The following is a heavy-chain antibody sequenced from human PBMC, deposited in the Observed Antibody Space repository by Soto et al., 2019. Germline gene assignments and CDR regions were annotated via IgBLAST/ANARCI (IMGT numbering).Heavy chain of an antibody. J-gene: IGHJ4*02. V-gene: IGHV4-31*01. CDR3: ATYCSVTYNPTTFDY. D-gene: IGHD3-10*01. CDR1: GGSISSGGYY. CDR2: IYYSGST. Sequence: QVQLQESGPGLVKPSQTLSLTCTVSGGSISSGGYYWSWIRQHPGKGLEWIGYIYYSGSTYYNPSLKRPVTISVDTSKNPFSLKLSSVTAADTPVYYCATYCSVTYNPTTFDYLGQGTLVTVSS.